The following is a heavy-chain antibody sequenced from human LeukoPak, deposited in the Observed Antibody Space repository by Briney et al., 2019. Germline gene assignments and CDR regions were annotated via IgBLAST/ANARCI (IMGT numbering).Heavy chain of an antibody. J-gene: IGHJ4*02. CDR3: ARDQGYYGSGSYGY. D-gene: IGHD3-10*01. Sequence: VGSLRLSCAASGFTFSSYSMNWVRQAPGKGLEWVSYISSSSSTIYYADSVKGRFTISRDNAKNSLYLQMNSLRAEDTAVYYCARDQGYYGSGSYGYWGQGTLVTVSS. CDR2: ISSSSSTI. CDR1: GFTFSSYS. V-gene: IGHV3-48*01.